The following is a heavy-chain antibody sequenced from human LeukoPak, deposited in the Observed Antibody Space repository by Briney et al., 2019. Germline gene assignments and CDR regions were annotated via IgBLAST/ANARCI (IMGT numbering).Heavy chain of an antibody. V-gene: IGHV4-34*01. J-gene: IGHJ3*02. CDR2: INHSGST. D-gene: IGHD3-10*02. CDR1: GVSFRGYY. CDR3: ARGESITMFGVPLDAFDI. Sequence: SEPLSLTCAVYGVSFRGYYWRWIRQPPGKGLEWIGEINHSGSTNYNPSLKSRVTISVDTSKNQFSLKLSSVTAADTAVYYCARGESITMFGVPLDAFDIWGQGTMVTVSS.